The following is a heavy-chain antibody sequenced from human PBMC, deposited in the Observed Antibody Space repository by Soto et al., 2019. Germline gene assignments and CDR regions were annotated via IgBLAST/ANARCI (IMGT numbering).Heavy chain of an antibody. Sequence: QVPLVQSGAEVKKPGASVKVSCKASGYTFTNYGISWVRQAPGQGLEWLGWIDAYNGNTNYAQKLQGRVTMTTDTSTSTAYMELRSLRSDDTAVYYCARAGYYDSSGYYYYWGQGTLVTVSS. CDR3: ARAGYYDSSGYYYY. CDR1: GYTFTNYG. CDR2: IDAYNGNT. D-gene: IGHD3-22*01. V-gene: IGHV1-18*01. J-gene: IGHJ4*02.